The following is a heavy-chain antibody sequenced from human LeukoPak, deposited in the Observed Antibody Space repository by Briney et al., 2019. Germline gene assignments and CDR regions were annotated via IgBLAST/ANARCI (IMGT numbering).Heavy chain of an antibody. Sequence: GGSLRLSCAASEFSFSSHSMNWVRQAPGKGLEWVSTINSSGDYTCYADSVKGRFTISRDNAKNSLYLQMNSLRAEDTAVYYCARDGMITAYAFDIWGQGTMVTVS. CDR2: INSSGDYT. CDR1: EFSFSSHS. CDR3: ARDGMITAYAFDI. J-gene: IGHJ3*02. V-gene: IGHV3-21*01. D-gene: IGHD3-16*01.